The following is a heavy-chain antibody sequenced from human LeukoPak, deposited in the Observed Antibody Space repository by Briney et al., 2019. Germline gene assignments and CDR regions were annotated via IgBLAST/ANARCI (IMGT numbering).Heavy chain of an antibody. D-gene: IGHD6-13*01. CDR2: IYYSGST. J-gene: IGHJ3*02. Sequence: PSETLSLTCTVSGGSISSYCWSWIRQPPGKGLEWIGYIYYSGSTNYNPSLKGRVTISVDTSKNQFSLKLSSVTAADTAVYYCARKSRQQLVSAFDIWGQGTMVTVSS. CDR1: GGSISSYC. V-gene: IGHV4-59*01. CDR3: ARKSRQQLVSAFDI.